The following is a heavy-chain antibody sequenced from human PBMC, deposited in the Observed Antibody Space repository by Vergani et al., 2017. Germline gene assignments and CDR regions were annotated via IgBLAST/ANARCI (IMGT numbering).Heavy chain of an antibody. V-gene: IGHV4-34*01. CDR1: GGSFTSYH. D-gene: IGHD4-11*01. CDR2: IDHTGRP. J-gene: IGHJ6*03. Sequence: QVQLQQWGGGLLKPSETLSLTCVVNGGSFTSYHWTWIRQSPGEGREWVGDIDHTGRPDYNPSPKGRLTMSVDKSRNQFSLTLNSVTATDTAIYFCARVNTETNGHFYYYYYMDVWVQGAAVTVS. CDR3: ARVNTETNGHFYYYYYMDV.